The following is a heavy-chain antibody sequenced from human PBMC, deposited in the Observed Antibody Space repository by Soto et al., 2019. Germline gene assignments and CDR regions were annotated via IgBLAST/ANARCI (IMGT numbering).Heavy chain of an antibody. CDR1: GFTFGDYT. V-gene: IGHV3-49*03. J-gene: IGHJ6*04. D-gene: IGHD4-17*01. CDR2: IRSKAYGATT. CDR3: ARDLASSYHGDLYGMDG. Sequence: GGSLRLSCVASGFTFGDYTTSWFRQAPGVGLEGVSFIRSKAYGATTEYAASVKGRFTISRDDSKSIAYLQMNSLKSEDTAVYYCARDLASSYHGDLYGMDGWGKGATGTIS.